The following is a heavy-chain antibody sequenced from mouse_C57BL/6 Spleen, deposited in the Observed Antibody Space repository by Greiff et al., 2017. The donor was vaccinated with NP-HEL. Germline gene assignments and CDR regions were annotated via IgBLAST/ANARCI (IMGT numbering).Heavy chain of an antibody. V-gene: IGHV1-61*01. CDR2: IYPSDSET. CDR1: GYTFTSYW. J-gene: IGHJ2*01. CDR3: ARGAIYYGY. Sequence: QVQLKQSGAELVRPGSSVKLSCKASGYTFTSYWMDWVKQRPGQGLEWIGNIYPSDSETHYNQKFKDKATLTVDKSSSTAYMQLSSLTSEDSAVYYCARGAIYYGYWGQGTTLTVSS.